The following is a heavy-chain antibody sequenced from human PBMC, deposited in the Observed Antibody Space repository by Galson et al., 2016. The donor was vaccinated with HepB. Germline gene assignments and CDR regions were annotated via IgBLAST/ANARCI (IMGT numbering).Heavy chain of an antibody. CDR2: ISGGGSTT. CDR1: GFTFNSYA. CDR3: AKHRRYTSGSYFDS. D-gene: IGHD6-19*01. V-gene: IGHV3-23*01. J-gene: IGHJ4*02. Sequence: FLRLSCAASGFTFNSYAMTWVRLTPGKGLEWVSTISGGGSTTNYADSVRGRFSITRDNSKDTLYLYMSSLRPEDTAVYYCAKHRRYTSGSYFDSWGQGSLVTVSS.